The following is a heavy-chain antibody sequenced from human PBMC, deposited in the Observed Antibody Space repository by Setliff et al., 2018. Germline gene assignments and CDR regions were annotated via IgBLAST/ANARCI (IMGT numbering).Heavy chain of an antibody. D-gene: IGHD2-15*01. V-gene: IGHV1-18*04. CDR3: ARGSGGNPVEDGFDL. J-gene: IGHJ3*01. Sequence: ASVKVSCKASGYTFTAYYIHWVRQAPGQGLEWMGWISGYNGKTHYAEKFHGRVTMTTDTSTNTAYMEVRSLRYDDTAVFYCARGSGGNPVEDGFDLWGQGTMVTVSS. CDR1: GYTFTAYY. CDR2: ISGYNGKT.